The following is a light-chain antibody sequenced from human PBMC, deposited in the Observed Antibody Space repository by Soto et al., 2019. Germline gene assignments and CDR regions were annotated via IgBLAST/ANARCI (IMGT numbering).Light chain of an antibody. CDR1: SGSFATNY. CDR3: QSYDSTNWV. J-gene: IGLJ3*02. Sequence: NFMLTQPHSVSGSPGKTVTISCTRSSGSFATNYVQWYQQRPGSAPTTVIYEDNQRPSGVPDRFSGSIDSSSNSASLTISGLKTEDEDDYYCQSYDSTNWVFGGGTKVTVL. V-gene: IGLV6-57*03. CDR2: EDN.